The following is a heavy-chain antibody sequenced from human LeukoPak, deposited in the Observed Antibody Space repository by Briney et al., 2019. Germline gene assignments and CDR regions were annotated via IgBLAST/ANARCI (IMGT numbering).Heavy chain of an antibody. CDR3: ARDLGYNYLMDV. Sequence: PGGSLRLSCAASGFTFSSYGMHWVRQAPGKGLEWVSSIDSSGRYIYYADSMKGRFTISRDNAENSLYLQMNSLRVGGTAVYYCARDLGYNYLMDVWGQGTTVTVSS. J-gene: IGHJ6*02. CDR2: IDSSGRYI. CDR1: GFTFSSYG. D-gene: IGHD5-18*01. V-gene: IGHV3-21*01.